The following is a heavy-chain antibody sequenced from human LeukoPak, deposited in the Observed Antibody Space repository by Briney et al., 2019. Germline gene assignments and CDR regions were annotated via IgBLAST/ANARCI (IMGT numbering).Heavy chain of an antibody. V-gene: IGHV4-38-2*02. J-gene: IGHJ4*02. CDR2: IYHSGNT. CDR1: GYSISSGYY. CDR3: ATTTIRLGY. Sequence: SETLSLTCTVSGYSISSGYYWGWIRQPLGKGLEWIGSIYHSGNTYYNPSLKSRVTISVDTSKNQFSLKLSSVTAADTAVYYCATTTIRLGYWGQGTLVTVSS. D-gene: IGHD1-26*01.